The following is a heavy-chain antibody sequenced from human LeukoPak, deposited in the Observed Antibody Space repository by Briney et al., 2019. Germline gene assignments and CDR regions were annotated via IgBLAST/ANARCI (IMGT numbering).Heavy chain of an antibody. CDR1: GGSITSDY. D-gene: IGHD3-3*01. Sequence: PSETLSLTCIVSGGSITSDYWSWIRQPPGKGLEWIGEINHSGSTNYNPSLKSRVTISVDTSKNQFSLKLSSVTAADTAVYYCARSDDDYSDYWGQGTLVTVSS. CDR2: INHSGST. J-gene: IGHJ4*02. CDR3: ARSDDDYSDY. V-gene: IGHV4-34*01.